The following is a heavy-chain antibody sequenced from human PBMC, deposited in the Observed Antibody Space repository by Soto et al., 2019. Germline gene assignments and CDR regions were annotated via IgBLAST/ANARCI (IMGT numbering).Heavy chain of an antibody. CDR1: GFTFSEYD. V-gene: IGHV3-30*12. J-gene: IGHJ4*02. D-gene: IGHD3-16*01. Sequence: VQLVESGGDLVQRGGSLRLSCAVSGFTFSEYDMHWVRQAPGKGLEWVALISYLGTKTDYADSVKGRFTISRDNFKKTVSLQMESLRAEDSAVYFCARTDTGGTYFEFWGRGTLVTVSS. CDR3: ARTDTGGTYFEF. CDR2: ISYLGTKT.